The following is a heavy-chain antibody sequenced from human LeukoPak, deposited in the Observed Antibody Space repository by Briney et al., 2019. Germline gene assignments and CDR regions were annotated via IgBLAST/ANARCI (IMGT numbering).Heavy chain of an antibody. J-gene: IGHJ4*02. CDR1: GVSISSSSYY. V-gene: IGHV4-39*01. CDR3: ARLDYYGSGSYGLSFDY. Sequence: SETLSLTCTASGVSISSSSYYWGWIRQPPGKGLEWIGSIYYSGSTYYNPSLKSRVTISVDTSKNQFSLKLSSVTAADTAVYYCARLDYYGSGSYGLSFDYWGQGTLVTVSS. CDR2: IYYSGST. D-gene: IGHD3-10*01.